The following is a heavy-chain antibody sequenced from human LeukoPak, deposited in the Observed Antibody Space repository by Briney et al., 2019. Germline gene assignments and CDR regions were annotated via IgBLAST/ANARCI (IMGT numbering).Heavy chain of an antibody. J-gene: IGHJ4*02. CDR1: GFTFSSYS. CDR3: ARGIQLWLMGY. D-gene: IGHD5-18*01. V-gene: IGHV3-48*01. CDR2: ISSSSSTI. Sequence: GGSLRLPCAASGFTFSSYSMNWVRQAPGKGLEWVSYISSSSSTIYYAGSVKGRFTISRDNAKNSLYLQMNSLRAEDTAVYYCARGIQLWLMGYWGQGTLVTVSS.